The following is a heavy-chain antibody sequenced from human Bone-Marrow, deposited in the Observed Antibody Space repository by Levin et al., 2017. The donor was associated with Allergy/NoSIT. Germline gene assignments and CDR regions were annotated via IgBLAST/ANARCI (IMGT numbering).Heavy chain of an antibody. CDR1: GGPISSSLYY. CDR3: AREFRVVIVATRTGAFDV. J-gene: IGHJ3*01. V-gene: IGHV4-39*07. Sequence: PSETLSLTCTASGGPISSSLYYWGWLRQPPGKGLEWIGSTNYSGNTFHNPSLKSRVTVSVDTSKNQFSLNLTSVTAADTAVYYCAREFRVVIVATRTGAFDVWGQGRMVTVSS. D-gene: IGHD5-12*01. CDR2: TNYSGNT.